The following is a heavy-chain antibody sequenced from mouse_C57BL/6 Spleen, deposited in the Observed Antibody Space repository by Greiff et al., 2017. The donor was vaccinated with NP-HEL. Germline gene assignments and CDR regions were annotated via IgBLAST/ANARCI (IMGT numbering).Heavy chain of an antibody. Sequence: EVQLVESGGGLVKPGGSLKLSCAASGFTFSSYAMSWVRQTPEKRLEWVATISDGGSYTYYPDNVKGRFTISRDNAKNNLYLQMSHLKSEDTAMYYCASLITTYYFDYWGQGTTLTVSS. V-gene: IGHV5-4*01. J-gene: IGHJ2*01. CDR1: GFTFSSYA. CDR3: ASLITTYYFDY. D-gene: IGHD1-1*01. CDR2: ISDGGSYT.